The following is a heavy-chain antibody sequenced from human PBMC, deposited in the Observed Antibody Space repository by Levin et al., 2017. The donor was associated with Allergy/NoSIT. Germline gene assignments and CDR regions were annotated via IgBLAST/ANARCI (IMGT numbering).Heavy chain of an antibody. D-gene: IGHD3-3*01. Sequence: GGSLRLSCAASGFTFSDYSMHWVRQAPGKGLEWLAVIPYDGNNVFYADSVKGRFTISRDNSKNTLYLQMISLRVEDTAVYYCARDRAISIFGGALNFWGQGTLVAVS. CDR3: ARDRAISIFGGALNF. CDR2: IPYDGNNV. V-gene: IGHV3-30-3*01. J-gene: IGHJ1*01. CDR1: GFTFSDYS.